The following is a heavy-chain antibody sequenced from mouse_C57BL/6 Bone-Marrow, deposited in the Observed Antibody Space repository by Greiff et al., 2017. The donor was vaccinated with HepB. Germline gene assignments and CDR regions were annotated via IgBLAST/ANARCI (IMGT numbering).Heavy chain of an antibody. CDR3: VRDYYGSSFAWFAY. D-gene: IGHD1-1*01. J-gene: IGHJ3*01. Sequence: VQLVESGGGLVQPKGSLKLSCAASGFSFNTYAMNWVRQAPGKGLEWVARIRSKSNNYATYYADSVKDRFTISRDDSESMLYLQMNNLKTEDTAMYYCVRDYYGSSFAWFAYWGQGTLVTVSA. CDR1: GFSFNTYA. V-gene: IGHV10-1*01. CDR2: IRSKSNNYAT.